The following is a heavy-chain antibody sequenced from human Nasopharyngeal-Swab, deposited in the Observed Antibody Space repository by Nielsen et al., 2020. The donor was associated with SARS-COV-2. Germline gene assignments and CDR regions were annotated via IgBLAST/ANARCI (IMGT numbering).Heavy chain of an antibody. V-gene: IGHV5-51*01. CDR1: GYNFTSYW. CDR2: IYPGDSDT. CDR3: ARLLLSKYFDY. Sequence: GESLKISCKGSGYNFTSYWIGWVRQMPGKGLEWMGIIYPGDSDTRYSPSFQGQVTISVDKSITTAYLQWSSLKASDTAMFYCARLLLSKYFDYWGQGTLVTVSS. J-gene: IGHJ4*02.